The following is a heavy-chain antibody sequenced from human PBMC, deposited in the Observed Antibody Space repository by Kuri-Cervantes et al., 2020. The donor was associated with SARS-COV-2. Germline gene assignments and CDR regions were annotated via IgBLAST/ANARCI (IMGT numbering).Heavy chain of an antibody. CDR2: ISSSGSTI. CDR3: ARDSLRGSGSSYYFDY. CDR1: GFTFSSYE. V-gene: IGHV3-48*03. J-gene: IGHJ4*02. D-gene: IGHD1-26*01. Sequence: GGSLRLSCAASGFTFSSYEMNWVRQAPGKGLEWVSYISSSGSTIYYADSVKGRFTISRDNSKNTLYLQMNSLRAEDTAVYYCARDSLRGSGSSYYFDYWGQGTLVTVSS.